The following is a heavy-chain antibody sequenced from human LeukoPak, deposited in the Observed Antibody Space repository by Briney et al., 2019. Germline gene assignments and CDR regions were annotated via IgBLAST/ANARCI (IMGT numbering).Heavy chain of an antibody. Sequence: ASVKVSCKASGGTFSSYAISWVRQAPGQGFEWMGGIIPMFNTTKYAQKFQDRVTITADKSTSTAYMELSSLRSEDTAVYYCVEGGIAPLNWFDPWGQGTLVTVSS. CDR2: IIPMFNTT. CDR3: VEGGIAPLNWFDP. J-gene: IGHJ5*02. D-gene: IGHD6-13*01. V-gene: IGHV1-69*06. CDR1: GGTFSSYA.